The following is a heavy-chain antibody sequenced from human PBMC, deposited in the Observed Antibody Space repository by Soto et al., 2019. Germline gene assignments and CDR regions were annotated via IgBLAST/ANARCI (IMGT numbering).Heavy chain of an antibody. CDR1: GGSISSGGYY. CDR2: IYYSGST. CDR3: ARWELRPRDHNWFDP. D-gene: IGHD1-7*01. J-gene: IGHJ5*02. Sequence: SDTLSLTRTVSGGSISSGGYYWSWIRQHPGKGLEWIGYIYYSGSTYYNPSLKSRVTISVDTSKNQFSLKLSSVTAADTAVYYCARWELRPRDHNWFDPWGQGTLVTVSS. V-gene: IGHV4-31*03.